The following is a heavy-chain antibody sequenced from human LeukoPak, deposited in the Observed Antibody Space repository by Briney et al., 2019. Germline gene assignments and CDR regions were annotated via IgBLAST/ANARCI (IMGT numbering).Heavy chain of an antibody. D-gene: IGHD7-27*01. CDR2: TYYRSKWYN. CDR3: ARAKLGIFDY. J-gene: IGHJ4*02. V-gene: IGHV6-1*01. CDR1: GDSVSSNSAA. Sequence: SQTLSLTCAVSGDSVSSNSAAWDWIRQSPSRGLEWLGKTYYRSKWYNDYAVSVKSRITINPNTSKNHFSLQLNSVSPEDTAVYYCARAKLGIFDYWGQGTLVTVSS.